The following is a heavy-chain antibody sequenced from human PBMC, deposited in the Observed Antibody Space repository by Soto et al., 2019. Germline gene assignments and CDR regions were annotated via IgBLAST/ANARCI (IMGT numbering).Heavy chain of an antibody. D-gene: IGHD3-10*01. CDR3: AKVIGELRTRFDY. CDR2: ISGSGGST. Sequence: EVQLLESGGGLVQPGGSLRLSCAASGFTFSSYAMSWVRQAPGKGLEWVSAISGSGGSTYYADSVKARFTISRDNSKNTLNLQMNSLRAEDTAVYYCAKVIGELRTRFDYWGQGTLVTVSS. J-gene: IGHJ4*02. CDR1: GFTFSSYA. V-gene: IGHV3-23*01.